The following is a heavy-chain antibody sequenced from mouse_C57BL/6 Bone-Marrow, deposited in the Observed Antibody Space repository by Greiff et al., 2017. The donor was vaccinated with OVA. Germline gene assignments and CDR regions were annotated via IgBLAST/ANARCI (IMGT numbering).Heavy chain of an antibody. Sequence: QVQLKEPGAELVKPGASVKLSCKASGYTFTSYWMHWVKQRPGQGLEWIGMIHPNSGSTNYNEKFKSKATLTVDKSSSTAYMQLSSLTSEDSAVYYCARYYYGSSYWGQGTTLTVSS. CDR3: ARYYYGSSY. V-gene: IGHV1-64*01. D-gene: IGHD1-1*01. CDR2: IHPNSGST. CDR1: GYTFTSYW. J-gene: IGHJ2*01.